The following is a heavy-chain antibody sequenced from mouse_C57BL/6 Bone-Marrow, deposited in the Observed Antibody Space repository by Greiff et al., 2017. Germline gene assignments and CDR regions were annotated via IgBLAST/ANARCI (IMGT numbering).Heavy chain of an antibody. D-gene: IGHD2-4*01. J-gene: IGHJ3*01. Sequence: VQLQQSGAELVRPGASVKLSCTASGFNIQDDYMHWVKQRPDQGLEWIGWLDPENGDTAYASKFPGKATITAATSSTTAYRHLSSLTSEDTAVYYCTTGYDYDRAWFAYWGQGTLVTVSA. CDR2: LDPENGDT. V-gene: IGHV14-4*01. CDR1: GFNIQDDY. CDR3: TTGYDYDRAWFAY.